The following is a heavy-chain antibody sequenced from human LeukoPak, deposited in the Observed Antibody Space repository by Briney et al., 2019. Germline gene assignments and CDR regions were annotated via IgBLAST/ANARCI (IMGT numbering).Heavy chain of an antibody. Sequence: SMKVSCKASGGTFSSYAISWVRQAPGQGLEWMGRIIPILGIANYAQKFQGRVTITADKSTSTAYMELSSLRSEDTAVYYCARDPGGYNYGTRYFDYWGQGTLVTVSS. V-gene: IGHV1-69*04. D-gene: IGHD5-24*01. J-gene: IGHJ4*02. CDR2: IIPILGIA. CDR1: GGTFSSYA. CDR3: ARDPGGYNYGTRYFDY.